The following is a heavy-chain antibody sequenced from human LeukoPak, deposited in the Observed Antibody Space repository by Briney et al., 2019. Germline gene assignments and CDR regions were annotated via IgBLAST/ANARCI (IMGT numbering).Heavy chain of an antibody. CDR2: IYYSGST. J-gene: IGHJ5*02. Sequence: SETLSLTCTVSGGSISSYYWSWIRQPPGKGLEWIGYIYYSGSTNYNPSLKSRVTISVDTSKNQFSLKLSSVTAADTAVYYCARDESLGATTAWGQGTLVTVSS. D-gene: IGHD1-26*01. CDR3: ARDESLGATTA. CDR1: GGSISSYY. V-gene: IGHV4-59*01.